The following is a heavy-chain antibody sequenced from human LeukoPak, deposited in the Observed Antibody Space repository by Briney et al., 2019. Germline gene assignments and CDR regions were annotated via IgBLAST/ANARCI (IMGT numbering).Heavy chain of an antibody. Sequence: GESLKISCKISGYTLTNNWIGWVRQVPGKGLEWMGLIYPGYSDAKYSPSFQGQVTLSADMSISTAYLQWNSLKASDSAIYYCARHPGPLKWFDPWGQGTLVTVSS. J-gene: IGHJ5*02. CDR3: ARHPGPLKWFDP. V-gene: IGHV5-51*01. CDR1: GYTLTNNW. CDR2: IYPGYSDA.